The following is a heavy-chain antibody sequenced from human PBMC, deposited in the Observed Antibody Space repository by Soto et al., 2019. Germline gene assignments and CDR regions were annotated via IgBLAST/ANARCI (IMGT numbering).Heavy chain of an antibody. V-gene: IGHV4-39*01. D-gene: IGHD3-3*01. Sequence: SETLSLTCTVSGGSISTSSYYGCWIRQPPGKGLEWIGSIYYSGSTYYNPSLKSRVTISVDTSKNQFSLKLSSVTAADTAVYYCANEHKSIPIFDVGGMDVWGRGTTVTVSS. J-gene: IGHJ6*02. CDR1: GGSISTSSYY. CDR2: IYYSGST. CDR3: ANEHKSIPIFDVGGMDV.